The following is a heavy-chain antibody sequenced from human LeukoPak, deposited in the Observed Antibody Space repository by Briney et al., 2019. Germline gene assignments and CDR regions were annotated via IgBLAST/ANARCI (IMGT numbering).Heavy chain of an antibody. Sequence: GGTLRLSCAASGFTFSSYSMNWVRQAPGKGLEWVSSISSSSSYIYYADSVKGRFTISRDNAKNSLYLQMNSLRAEDTAVYYCARDLENGDSDYWGQGTLVTVSS. CDR3: ARDLENGDSDY. CDR2: ISSSSSYI. J-gene: IGHJ4*02. D-gene: IGHD4-17*01. V-gene: IGHV3-21*01. CDR1: GFTFSSYS.